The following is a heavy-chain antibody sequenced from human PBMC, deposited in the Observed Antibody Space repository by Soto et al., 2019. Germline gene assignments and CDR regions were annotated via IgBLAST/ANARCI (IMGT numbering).Heavy chain of an antibody. J-gene: IGHJ5*02. CDR1: GFTFRSFT. Sequence: GGSLRLSCAASGFTFRSFTMNWVRHAPGKGLEWVSTISSNSAYIYYTDALRGRFTISRDNAKNSLHLQMNSLRAEDTAVYYCTRGASRDSSARGWFDPWGPGTLVTVSS. CDR2: ISSNSAYI. CDR3: TRGASRDSSARGWFDP. D-gene: IGHD6-13*01. V-gene: IGHV3-21*01.